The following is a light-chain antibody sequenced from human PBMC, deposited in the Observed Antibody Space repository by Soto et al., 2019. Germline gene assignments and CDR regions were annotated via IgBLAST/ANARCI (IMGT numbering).Light chain of an antibody. Sequence: EVVLTQSPGTLSLSPGERATLSCRASQSVSSNYVAWYQQIPGQTPRLLIYGASSRATGIPDRFSGSGSGTDFTLTISRLEPEDFAVYYCQYYGGSPRTFGRGTKVDIK. V-gene: IGKV3-20*01. CDR1: QSVSSNY. J-gene: IGKJ1*01. CDR2: GAS. CDR3: QYYGGSPRT.